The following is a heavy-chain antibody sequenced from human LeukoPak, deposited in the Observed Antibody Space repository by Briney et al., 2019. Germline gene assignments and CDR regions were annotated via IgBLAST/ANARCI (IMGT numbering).Heavy chain of an antibody. CDR3: VREPAYTGTWWYPAL. CDR1: GFTFSDYD. D-gene: IGHD3-16*01. V-gene: IGHV3-13*01. J-gene: IGHJ2*01. CDR2: IDPAGNT. Sequence: PGGSLRLSCVASGFTFSDYDMHWVRQATGKGLDWISAIDPAGNTWYSDSVKGRFTISRENAKSSLFLQMNSLRAADTAVYYCVREPAYTGTWWYPALWARGPLDPVSS.